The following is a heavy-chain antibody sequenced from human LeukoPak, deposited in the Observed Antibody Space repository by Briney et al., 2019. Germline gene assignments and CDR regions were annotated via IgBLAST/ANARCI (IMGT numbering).Heavy chain of an antibody. CDR3: AREYSSSHYYYYYMDV. V-gene: IGHV3-11*04. J-gene: IGHJ6*03. Sequence: GGSLRLSCAASGFTFSDYYMSWIRQAPGRGLEWVSYISSSGSTIYYADSVKGRFTISRDNAKNSLYLQMNSLRAEDTAVYYCAREYSSSHYYYYYMDVWGKGTTVTISS. CDR1: GFTFSDYY. D-gene: IGHD6-6*01. CDR2: ISSSGSTI.